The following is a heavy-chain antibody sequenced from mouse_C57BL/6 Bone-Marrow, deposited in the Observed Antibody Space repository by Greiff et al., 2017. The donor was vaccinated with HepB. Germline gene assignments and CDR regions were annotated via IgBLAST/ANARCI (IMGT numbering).Heavy chain of an antibody. CDR3: ACYTGSSLWEFEI. CDR1: GYTFTSYG. Sequence: VQLQQSGAELARPGASVKLSCKASGYTFTSYGISWVKQRTGQGLEWIGEIYPRSGNTYYNEKFKGKATLTADKSSSTAYMELRSLTSEDSAVYICACYTGSSLWEFEIWGTGTTVTVSP. V-gene: IGHV1-81*01. J-gene: IGHJ1*03. D-gene: IGHD1-1*01. CDR2: IYPRSGNT.